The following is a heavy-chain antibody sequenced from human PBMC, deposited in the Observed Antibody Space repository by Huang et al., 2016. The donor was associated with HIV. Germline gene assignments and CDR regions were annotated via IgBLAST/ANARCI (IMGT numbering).Heavy chain of an antibody. CDR3: AKDGRGSGTYYDYFEY. Sequence: QVQLVESGGGVVQPGRSLRLSCAAFGFTFNKFDMHWVRQAPGKGLEWVAIISYDGSGKYHADSVKGRFTISRDKSKNTVYLQMNSLRVEDTAVYYCAKDGRGSGTYYDYFEYWGQGTLVTVSS. J-gene: IGHJ4*02. CDR2: ISYDGSGK. CDR1: GFTFNKFD. V-gene: IGHV3-30*18. D-gene: IGHD1-26*01.